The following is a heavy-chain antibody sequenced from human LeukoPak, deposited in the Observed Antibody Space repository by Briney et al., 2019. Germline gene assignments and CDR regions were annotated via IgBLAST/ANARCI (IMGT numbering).Heavy chain of an antibody. CDR3: AKDSLARGY. CDR2: ISASGYST. CDR1: GFTFSSFD. V-gene: IGHV3-23*01. Sequence: GGTLRLSCTVSGFTFSSFDMSWVRQAPGKGLEWVSHISASGYSTYYADFVKGRFTISRDNSKNTLYLQMNNLRADDTAVYYCAKDSLARGYWGQGTLVTVSS. J-gene: IGHJ4*02.